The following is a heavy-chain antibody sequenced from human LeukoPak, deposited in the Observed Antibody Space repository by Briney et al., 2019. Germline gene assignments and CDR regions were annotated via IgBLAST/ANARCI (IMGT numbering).Heavy chain of an antibody. J-gene: IGHJ6*02. V-gene: IGHV1-69*06. D-gene: IGHD2-15*01. CDR2: MIPIFGTA. CDR1: GGTFSSYA. Sequence: SVKVSCNASGGTFSSYAISWVRQAPGQGLEWMGGMIPIFGTANYAQKFQGRVTITADKSTSTAYMELSSLRSEDTAVYYCARGAGYCSGGSCYSSAYGMDVWGQGTTVTVSS. CDR3: ARGAGYCSGGSCYSSAYGMDV.